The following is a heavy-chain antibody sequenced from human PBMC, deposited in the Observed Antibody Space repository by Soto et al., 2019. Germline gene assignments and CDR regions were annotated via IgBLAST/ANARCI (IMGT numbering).Heavy chain of an antibody. CDR2: IIPILGIA. J-gene: IGHJ5*02. CDR1: GGTFSSYT. V-gene: IGHV1-69*04. Sequence: SVKVSCKASGGTFSSYTISWVRQAPGQGLEWMGRIIPILGIANYAQKFQGRVTITADKSTSTAYMELSSLRSEDTAVYYCARDQGIAAATGNWFDPWGQGTLVTVSS. CDR3: ARDQGIAAATGNWFDP. D-gene: IGHD6-13*01.